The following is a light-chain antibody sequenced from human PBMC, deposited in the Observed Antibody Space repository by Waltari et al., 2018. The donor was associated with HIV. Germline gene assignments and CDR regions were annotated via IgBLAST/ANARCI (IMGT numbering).Light chain of an antibody. CDR3: CSYAGSPYV. CDR2: EVN. V-gene: IGLV2-23*02. CDR1: RSDVGSYNL. J-gene: IGLJ1*01. Sequence: QSALTQPASVSGSPGQSITISCTGTRSDVGSYNLVSWYQQHPGKAPKLLIYEVNKRPSWVSNRFSGSKSGNTASLTISGLQAEDEADYYCCSYAGSPYVFGTGTKVTVL.